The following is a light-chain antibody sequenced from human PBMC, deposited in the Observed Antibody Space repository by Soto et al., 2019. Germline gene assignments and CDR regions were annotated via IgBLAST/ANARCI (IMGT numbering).Light chain of an antibody. V-gene: IGLV1-44*01. Sequence: QSVLTQPPSESGTPGQRVTISCSGSSSNLGSNSVNWYQQLPVTAPKVVIYDNHQRPSGVPDCFSGSKSVTSASLGISGLQPEDEADYDCASWDNSLNGLVFGGGPKLTVL. CDR3: ASWDNSLNGLV. CDR2: DNH. CDR1: SSNLGSNS. J-gene: IGLJ3*02.